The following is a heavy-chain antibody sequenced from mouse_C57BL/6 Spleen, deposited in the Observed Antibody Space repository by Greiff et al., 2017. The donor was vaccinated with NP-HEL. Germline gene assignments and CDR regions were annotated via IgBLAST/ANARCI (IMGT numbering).Heavy chain of an antibody. CDR2: INPGSGGT. CDR3: ARKVDYDLHYFDY. CDR1: GYAFTNYL. D-gene: IGHD2-4*01. V-gene: IGHV1-54*01. Sequence: VQLQQSGAELVRPGTSVKVSCKASGYAFTNYLIEWVKQRPGQGLEWIGVINPGSGGTNYNEKFKGKATLTADKSSSTAYMQLSSLTSEDSAVYFCARKVDYDLHYFDYWGQGTTLTVSS. J-gene: IGHJ2*01.